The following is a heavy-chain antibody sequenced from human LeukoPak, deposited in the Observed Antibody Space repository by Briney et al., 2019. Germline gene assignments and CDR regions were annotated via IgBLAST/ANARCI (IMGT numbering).Heavy chain of an antibody. J-gene: IGHJ4*02. CDR2: ISSSSTTT. CDR3: ARASRDRSWYIDDC. D-gene: IGHD6-13*01. V-gene: IGHV3-11*01. Sequence: GGSLRLSCAASGFIFSDYYMSWIRQAPGKGLEWVSQISSSSTTTYYADSVKGRFTISRDNAQNSLYLQMNSLRAEDTAVYYCARASRDRSWYIDDCWGQGTLVTVSS. CDR1: GFIFSDYY.